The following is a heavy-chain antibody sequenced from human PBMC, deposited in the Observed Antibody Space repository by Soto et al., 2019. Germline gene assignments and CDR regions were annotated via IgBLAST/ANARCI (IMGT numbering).Heavy chain of an antibody. D-gene: IGHD3-10*01. CDR1: GFTFSSYA. CDR2: ISGSGGST. CDR3: AKVKVEWFGEFFGAFDI. Sequence: GGSLRLSCAASGFTFSSYAMSWVRQAPGKGLEWVSAISGSGGSTYYADSVKGRFTISRDNSKNTLYLQMNSLRAEDTAVYYCAKVKVEWFGEFFGAFDIWGQGTMVTVSS. V-gene: IGHV3-23*01. J-gene: IGHJ3*02.